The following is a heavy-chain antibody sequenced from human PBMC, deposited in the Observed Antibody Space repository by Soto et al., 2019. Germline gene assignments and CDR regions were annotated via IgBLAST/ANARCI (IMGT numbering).Heavy chain of an antibody. CDR1: GGTFSSYA. CDR2: IIPIFGTA. Sequence: QVQLVQSGAEVKKPGSSVKVSCKASGGTFSSYAISWVRQAPGQGLEWMGGIIPIFGTANYAQKFQGRVTITADESTSTAYMELSSLRSEDTAVYYCARGGAIVLVPTAISWFDPWGQGTLVTVSS. J-gene: IGHJ5*02. CDR3: ARGGAIVLVPTAISWFDP. D-gene: IGHD2-2*01. V-gene: IGHV1-69*12.